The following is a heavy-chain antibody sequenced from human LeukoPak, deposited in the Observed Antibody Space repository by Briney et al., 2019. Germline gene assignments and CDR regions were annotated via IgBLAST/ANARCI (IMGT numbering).Heavy chain of an antibody. D-gene: IGHD3-10*01. CDR2: IYTSGST. V-gene: IGHV4-61*02. CDR1: GGSISSGSYY. Sequence: PSETLSLTCTVSGGSISSGSYYWSWIRQPAGKGLEWIGRIYTSGSTNYNPSLKSRVTISVDTSKNQLSLKLSSVTAADTAVYYCARGEITMVRGVIITKSPFDYWGQGTLVTVSS. CDR3: ARGEITMVRGVIITKSPFDY. J-gene: IGHJ4*02.